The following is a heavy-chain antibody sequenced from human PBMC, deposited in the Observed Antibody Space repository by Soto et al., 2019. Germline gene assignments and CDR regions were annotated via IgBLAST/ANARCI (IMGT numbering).Heavy chain of an antibody. Sequence: SVTLSLTCTVSGGSITNDYWNLIRQPPGKELEWIGYIYYSGNTNYNPSLKSRVTISVDTSKTQFSLKLSSVTAADTAVYYCARQRAAGKDFYYYGMDVWGQGTTVTVSS. V-gene: IGHV4-59*08. D-gene: IGHD6-13*01. J-gene: IGHJ6*02. CDR2: IYYSGNT. CDR1: GGSITNDY. CDR3: ARQRAAGKDFYYYGMDV.